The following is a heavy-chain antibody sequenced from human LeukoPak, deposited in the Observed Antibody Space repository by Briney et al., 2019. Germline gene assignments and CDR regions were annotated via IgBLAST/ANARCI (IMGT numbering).Heavy chain of an antibody. CDR3: ARGHCSGGSCSTNYGMDV. CDR1: GYTFTSYD. D-gene: IGHD2-15*01. V-gene: IGHV1-69*04. CDR2: IIPILGIA. Sequence: SVKVSCKASGYTFTSYDINWVRQATGQGLEWMGRIIPILGIANYAQKFQGRVTITADKSTSTAYMELSSLRSEDTAVYYCARGHCSGGSCSTNYGMDVWGQGTTVTVSS. J-gene: IGHJ6*02.